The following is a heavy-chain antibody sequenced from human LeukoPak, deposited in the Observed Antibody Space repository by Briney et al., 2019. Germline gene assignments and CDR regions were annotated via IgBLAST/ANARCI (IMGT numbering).Heavy chain of an antibody. J-gene: IGHJ4*02. Sequence: AASVKVSCKASGYTFTSYYMHWVRQAPGQGLEWMGLVNPSGGSTSYAQKFQGRVTMTRDTSTSTVYMELSSLRSEDTAVYYCARNRGYSYSGSYNYFDYWGQGTLVTVSS. D-gene: IGHD5-18*01. CDR1: GYTFTSYY. CDR3: ARNRGYSYSGSYNYFDY. V-gene: IGHV1-46*01. CDR2: VNPSGGST.